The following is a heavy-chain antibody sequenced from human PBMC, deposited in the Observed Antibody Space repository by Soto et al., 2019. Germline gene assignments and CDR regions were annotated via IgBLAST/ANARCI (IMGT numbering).Heavy chain of an antibody. V-gene: IGHV2-5*01. CDR3: AHRDFSDISGYFLAFDI. Sequence: QITLKESGPTLVKPTQTLTLTCTFSGFSLSTSGVGVGWIRQPPGKALEWLALIYWNDDKRYSPSLKSRLTITKDTSKNQVVLTMTNMDPVDTATYYCAHRDFSDISGYFLAFDIWGQGTMVTVSS. D-gene: IGHD3-22*01. CDR2: IYWNDDK. J-gene: IGHJ3*02. CDR1: GFSLSTSGVG.